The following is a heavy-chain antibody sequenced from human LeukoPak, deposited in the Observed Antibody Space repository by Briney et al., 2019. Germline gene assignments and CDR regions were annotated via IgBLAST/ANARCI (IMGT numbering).Heavy chain of an antibody. V-gene: IGHV4-59*08. J-gene: IGHJ5*02. CDR2: IYFTGNT. Sequence: SETLSLTCTVSGVSISGDYWSWIRQPPGKGLEWIGYIYFTGNTDHNPSLKSRVTLSMDTSKNQFSLKLTSVTAADTAVYYCAKNRVAAAGTTFATWGQGTLVTVSS. D-gene: IGHD6-13*01. CDR3: AKNRVAAAGTTFAT. CDR1: GVSISGDY.